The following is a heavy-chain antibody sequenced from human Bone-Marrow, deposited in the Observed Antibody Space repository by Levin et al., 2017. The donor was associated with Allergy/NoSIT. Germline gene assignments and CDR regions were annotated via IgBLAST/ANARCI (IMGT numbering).Heavy chain of an antibody. J-gene: IGHJ4*02. CDR1: GFTFSRYA. V-gene: IGHV3-30*14. Sequence: LSLTCAASGFTFSRYAMHWVRQSPGKGLEWLALISYDGSDKFYGDSVKGRITIARDNPNNTLYLQMNTLRPEDTAVYFCARTMGGLDYWGQGILVTVSS. CDR3: ARTMGGLDY. D-gene: IGHD3-16*01. CDR2: ISYDGSDK.